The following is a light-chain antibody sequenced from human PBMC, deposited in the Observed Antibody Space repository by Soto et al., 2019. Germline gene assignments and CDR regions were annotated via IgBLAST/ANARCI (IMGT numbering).Light chain of an antibody. V-gene: IGLV2-8*01. CDR1: GSDVATNEY. CDR2: EVN. CDR3: SSYADSNNLI. J-gene: IGLJ2*01. Sequence: QSALTQPPSTSGSPGQSVTISCTGSGSDVATNEYVSWYQQHPGKAPKLIIYEVNRRPSGVPDRFSGSKSGNTASLTVSGLQAEDEAVYHCSSYADSNNLIFGGGTKLTVL.